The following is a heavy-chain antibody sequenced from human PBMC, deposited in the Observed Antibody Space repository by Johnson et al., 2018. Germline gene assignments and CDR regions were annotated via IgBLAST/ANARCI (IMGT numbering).Heavy chain of an antibody. D-gene: IGHD5-12*01. CDR1: GLTFSSHW. Sequence: QVQLVESGGGLVQPGGSLRLSCAASGLTFSSHWMSWVRQAPGKGLEWLAVISYDGSNKYYADSVKGRFTISRDNSKNTLYLQMNRLRAGETAVYYCAKDGGWLRAEGPYYMEVWGKGATVTVSS. CDR3: AKDGGWLRAEGPYYMEV. V-gene: IGHV3-30*18. CDR2: ISYDGSNK. J-gene: IGHJ6*03.